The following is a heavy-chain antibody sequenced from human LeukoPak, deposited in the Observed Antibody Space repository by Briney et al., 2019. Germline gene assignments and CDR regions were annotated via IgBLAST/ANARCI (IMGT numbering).Heavy chain of an antibody. CDR1: GFTFRSYE. CDR3: AREWRLQYDY. Sequence: GGSLRRSCVGSGFTFRSYEMNWVRQAPGRGLEWVSYISSSGSTMYYADSVKGRFTISRDNAKNSLYLQMNSLRAEDTAVYYCAREWRLQYDYWGQGTLVTVSS. CDR2: ISSSGSTM. V-gene: IGHV3-48*03. D-gene: IGHD4-11*01. J-gene: IGHJ4*02.